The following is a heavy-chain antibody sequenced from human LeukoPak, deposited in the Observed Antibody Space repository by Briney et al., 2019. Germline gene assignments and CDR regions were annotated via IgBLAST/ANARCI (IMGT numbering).Heavy chain of an antibody. D-gene: IGHD5-18*01. J-gene: IGHJ4*02. V-gene: IGHV4-34*01. CDR3: ARGGYSYGYYFDY. Sequence: SETLSLTCAVYGVSFSGYYWSWIRQPPGKGLEWMGEINHSGSTNYNPSLKSLVTISRDTSKNQFSLKLSSVTAADTAVYYCARGGYSYGYYFDYWGQGTLVTVSS. CDR1: GVSFSGYY. CDR2: INHSGST.